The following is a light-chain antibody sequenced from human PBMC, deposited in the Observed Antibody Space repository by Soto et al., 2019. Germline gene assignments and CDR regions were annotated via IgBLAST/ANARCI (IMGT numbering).Light chain of an antibody. Sequence: DIVMTQSPESLAVTLGERATINCKSSQSVLYSSTNKNYLTWYQQEPGQPPKLLIYWASTRESGVPDRFSGSGSGTDFTLTITDLQAEDVAVYYCQQYYTTPLTFGQGTKVEI. CDR1: QSVLYSSTNKNY. J-gene: IGKJ1*01. CDR2: WAS. CDR3: QQYYTTPLT. V-gene: IGKV4-1*01.